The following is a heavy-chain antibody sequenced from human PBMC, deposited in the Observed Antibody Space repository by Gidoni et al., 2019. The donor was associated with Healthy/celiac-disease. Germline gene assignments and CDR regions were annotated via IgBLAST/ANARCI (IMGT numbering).Heavy chain of an antibody. V-gene: IGHV3-23*01. D-gene: IGHD6-19*01. CDR1: GFTFSSYA. J-gene: IGHJ4*02. CDR3: AKVGPGGQWLVFDY. Sequence: EVQLLESGGCLVQPGGSLRLSCAASGFTFSSYAMSWVRQAPGKWLEWVSAISGSGGSTYDADSVKVRFTISRDNSKNTLYLQMNSLRAEDTAVYYCAKVGPGGQWLVFDYWGQGTLVTVSS. CDR2: ISGSGGST.